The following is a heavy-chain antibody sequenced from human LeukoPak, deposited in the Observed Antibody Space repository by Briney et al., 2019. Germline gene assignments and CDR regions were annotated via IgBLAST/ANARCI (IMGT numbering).Heavy chain of an antibody. J-gene: IGHJ4*02. CDR2: ISYDGSNK. D-gene: IGHD5-12*01. CDR3: ARDRYSGYDLGVFDY. CDR1: GFTFSSYA. Sequence: GRSLRLSCAASGFTFSSYAMHWVRQAPGKGLEWVAVISYDGSNKYYADSVKGRFTISRDNSKNTLYLQMNSLRAEDTAVYYCARDRYSGYDLGVFDYWGQGTLVTVSS. V-gene: IGHV3-30*04.